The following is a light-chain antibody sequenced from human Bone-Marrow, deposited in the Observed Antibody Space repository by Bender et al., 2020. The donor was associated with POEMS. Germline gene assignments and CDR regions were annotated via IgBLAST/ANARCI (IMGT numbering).Light chain of an antibody. V-gene: IGLV2-14*03. J-gene: IGLJ3*02. CDR3: SSYAGSNTVV. CDR2: DVD. CDR1: STNIGYYDF. Sequence: QSALTQPASVSGSPGQSITISCTGDSTNIGYYDFISWYQHHPGKVPKLMIYDVDDRPSGVSNRFSGSKSGNTASLTISGLQAEDEADYYCSSYAGSNTVVFGGGTKVTVL.